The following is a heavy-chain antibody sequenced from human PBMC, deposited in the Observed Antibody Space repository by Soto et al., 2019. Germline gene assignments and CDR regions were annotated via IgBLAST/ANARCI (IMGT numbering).Heavy chain of an antibody. D-gene: IGHD1-26*01. CDR2: INHSGST. CDR3: ARERGVSRGPWGD. J-gene: IGHJ4*02. Sequence: SETLSLTCAVYGGSFSGYYWSWIRQPPGKGLEWIGEINHSGSTNYNPSLKSRVTISVDTSKNQFSLKLSSVTAADTALYYCARERGVSRGPWGDWGQGTLVTVSS. CDR1: GGSFSGYY. V-gene: IGHV4-34*01.